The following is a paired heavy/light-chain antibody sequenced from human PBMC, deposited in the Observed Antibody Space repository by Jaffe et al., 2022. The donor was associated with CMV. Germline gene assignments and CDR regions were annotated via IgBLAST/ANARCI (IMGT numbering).Heavy chain of an antibody. D-gene: IGHD4-17*01. CDR2: ISPYNGNT. Sequence: QVQLVQSGTEVKKPGASVKVSCKSSGYTFSSYGIGWVRQAPGQGLEWMGWISPYNGNTNYAQSFQGRVTMTIDTTTSTADMELRSLTSDDTAVYYCARVRAGGWFDPWGHGTLVTVSS. CDR3: ARVRAGGWFDP. V-gene: IGHV1-18*01. J-gene: IGHJ5*02. CDR1: GYTFSSYG.
Light chain of an antibody. CDR1: QSISGS. Sequence: DIQMTQSPSTLSASVGDRVTISCRASQSISGSLAWYQQKPGKAPNLLIYKASSLESGVPSRFSGSGSGTEFTLTISSLQPDDFATYYCQQYYTYATFGQGTKLEIK. CDR2: KAS. V-gene: IGKV1-5*03. CDR3: QQYYTYAT. J-gene: IGKJ2*01.